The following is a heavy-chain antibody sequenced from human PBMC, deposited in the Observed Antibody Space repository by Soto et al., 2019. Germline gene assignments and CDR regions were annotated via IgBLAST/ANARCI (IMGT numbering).Heavy chain of an antibody. Sequence: QVQLVESGGGVVQPGRSLRLSCAASGFTFSSYAMHWVRQAPGKGLEWVAVISYDGSNKYYADSVKGRFTISRDNSKNTPYRQMNSLRAEDTAVYYCARERGYSYGAHYYYYGMDVWGQGTTVTVSS. CDR3: ARERGYSYGAHYYYYGMDV. V-gene: IGHV3-30-3*01. J-gene: IGHJ6*02. D-gene: IGHD5-18*01. CDR2: ISYDGSNK. CDR1: GFTFSSYA.